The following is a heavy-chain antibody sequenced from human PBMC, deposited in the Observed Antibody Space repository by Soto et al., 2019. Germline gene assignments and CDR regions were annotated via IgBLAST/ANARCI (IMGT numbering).Heavy chain of an antibody. Sequence: EVQLSESGGGLVQPGDSLRLSCAASGFSFAGYAVTWARQAPGKGLEWVAAISGGGGSTYYADSVKGRFTISRDNSRYTLYLQMNSLTAGDAAVYYCAKTENFNGYYTAFDYWGRGARVTVSS. CDR1: GFSFAGYA. CDR3: AKTENFNGYYTAFDY. D-gene: IGHD3-3*01. CDR2: ISGGGGST. V-gene: IGHV3-23*01. J-gene: IGHJ4*02.